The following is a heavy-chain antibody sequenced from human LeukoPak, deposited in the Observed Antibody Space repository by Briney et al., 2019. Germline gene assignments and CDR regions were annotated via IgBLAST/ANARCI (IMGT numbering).Heavy chain of an antibody. CDR3: AADLEYSSSGDDY. J-gene: IGHJ4*02. CDR2: IVVGSGNT. Sequence: ASVKVSCKASGFTFTSSAVQWVRQARGQRLEWIGWIVVGSGNTNYAQKFQERVTITRDMSTSTAYMELSSLRSEDTAVYYCAADLEYSSSGDDYWGQGTLVTVSS. V-gene: IGHV1-58*01. CDR1: GFTFTSSA. D-gene: IGHD6-13*01.